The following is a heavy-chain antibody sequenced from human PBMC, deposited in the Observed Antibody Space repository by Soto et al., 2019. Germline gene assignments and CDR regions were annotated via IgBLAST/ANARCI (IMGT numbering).Heavy chain of an antibody. V-gene: IGHV3-23*01. CDR2: ISDSGGST. J-gene: IGHJ4*02. CDR3: AKDRKSGSGWYWDY. D-gene: IGHD6-19*01. CDR1: GFTFRTYD. Sequence: PGGSLRLSCAASGFTFRTYDMSWVRQAPGKGLEWVSGISDSGGSTYYADSVKGRFTISRDNSKNTLYLQMNSLRAEDTAVYYCAKDRKSGSGWYWDYWGQGTLVTVSS.